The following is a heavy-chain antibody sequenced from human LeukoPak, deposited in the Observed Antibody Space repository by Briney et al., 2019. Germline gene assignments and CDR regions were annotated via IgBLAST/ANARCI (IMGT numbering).Heavy chain of an antibody. CDR2: IIPIFGTA. J-gene: IGHJ3*02. Sequence: SVKVSCKASGGTFSSYAISWVRQAPGQGLGWMGGIIPIFGTANYAQKFQGRVTITADESTSTAYMELSSLRSEDTAVYYCASLPTYYYDSSALDIWGQGTMVTVSS. V-gene: IGHV1-69*01. CDR3: ASLPTYYYDSSALDI. CDR1: GGTFSSYA. D-gene: IGHD3-22*01.